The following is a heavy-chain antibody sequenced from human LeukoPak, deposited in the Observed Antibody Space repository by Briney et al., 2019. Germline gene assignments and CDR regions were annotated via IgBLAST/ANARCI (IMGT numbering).Heavy chain of an antibody. J-gene: IGHJ2*01. CDR1: EFTFSSYS. D-gene: IGHD2-2*01. CDR3: ARDTSGYCSTSRCYGSWYFDL. CDR2: ITNSGNSK. Sequence: GGSLRLSCAASEFTFSSYSMNWVRQAPGKGLEWVSYITNSGNSKSYADSVKGRFTVSRDNSKNTLYLQMNSLGAEDTAVYYCARDTSGYCSTSRCYGSWYFDLWGRGTLVTVSS. V-gene: IGHV3-48*01.